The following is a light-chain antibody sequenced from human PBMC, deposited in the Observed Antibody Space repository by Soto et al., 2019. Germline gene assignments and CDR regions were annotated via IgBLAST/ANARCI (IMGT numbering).Light chain of an antibody. CDR2: AAS. CDR1: QGIRND. CDR3: LQDYNYPWT. V-gene: IGKV1-6*01. Sequence: ALQMTQSPSSLSASVGDRVTITCRASQGIRNDLGWFQQKPGKAPKLLIYAASSLQSGVPSRFSGSGSGTDFTLTISSLQPEDFATYYCLQDYNYPWTFGQGTKVEIK. J-gene: IGKJ1*01.